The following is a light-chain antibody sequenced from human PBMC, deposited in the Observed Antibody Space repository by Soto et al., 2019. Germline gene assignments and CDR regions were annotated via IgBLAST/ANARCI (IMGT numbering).Light chain of an antibody. J-gene: IGLJ3*02. CDR3: CSLTNGATWV. Sequence: QSALTQPASVSGSPGQSITISCTGTNSDVGSHNFVSWYQQYPGKAPKLLIYEASNRPSGLSNRFSGSKSGNTASLTISGLQAEDEADYYCCSLTNGATWVFGGGTKLTVL. CDR2: EAS. CDR1: NSDVGSHNF. V-gene: IGLV2-14*02.